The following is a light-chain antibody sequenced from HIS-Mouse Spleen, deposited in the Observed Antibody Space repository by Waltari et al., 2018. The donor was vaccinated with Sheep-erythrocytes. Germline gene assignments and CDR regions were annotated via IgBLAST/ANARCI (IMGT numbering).Light chain of an antibody. Sequence: DVVMTQSPLSLPVTLGQPASISCRSSQSLVHSDGNTYLNWFQQRPGQSPRSLIYKVSNRDSGVPDRFSGSGSGTDFTLKISRVEAEDVGVYYCMQGTHWPPYTFGQGTKREIK. CDR3: MQGTHWPPYT. J-gene: IGKJ2*01. V-gene: IGKV2-30*02. CDR1: QSLVHSDGNTY. CDR2: KVS.